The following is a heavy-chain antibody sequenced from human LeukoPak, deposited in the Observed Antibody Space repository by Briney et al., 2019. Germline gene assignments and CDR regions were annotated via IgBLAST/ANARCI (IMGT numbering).Heavy chain of an antibody. J-gene: IGHJ4*02. CDR2: ISGSGGST. D-gene: IGHD5-18*01. CDR3: TRDSGYSYGHDY. V-gene: IGHV3-23*01. Sequence: PGGSLRLSCAASGFTFSSYAMSWVRQAPGKGLEWVSAISGSGGSTYYADSVKGRFTISRDNSKNTLYLQMNSLRAEDTAVYYCTRDSGYSYGHDYWGQGTLVTVSS. CDR1: GFTFSSYA.